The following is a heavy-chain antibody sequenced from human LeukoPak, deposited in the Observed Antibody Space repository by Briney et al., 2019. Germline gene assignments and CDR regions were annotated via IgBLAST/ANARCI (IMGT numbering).Heavy chain of an antibody. V-gene: IGHV1-46*01. D-gene: IGHD1-26*01. J-gene: IGHJ6*03. CDR1: GYTFTSYY. CDR3: ARGRKVGANTSRGHPYYMDV. Sequence: ASVKVSCKASGYTFTSYYMHWVRQAPGQGLEWMGIINPSGGSTSYAQKFQGRVTMTRDMSTSTVYMELSSLRSEDTAVYYCARGRKVGANTSRGHPYYMDVWGKGTTVTVSS. CDR2: INPSGGST.